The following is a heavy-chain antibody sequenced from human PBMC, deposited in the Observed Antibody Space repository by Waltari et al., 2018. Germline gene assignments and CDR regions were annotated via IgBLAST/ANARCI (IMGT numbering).Heavy chain of an antibody. CDR2: IYYSGST. Sequence: QLQLQESGPGLVKPSETLSLTCTVSGGSISSSSYYWGWIRQPPGKGLEWIGSIYYSGSTYYNPSLKSRVNISVDTSKNQFSRKLSSVTAADTAVYYCARVKKQQLVFDYWGQGTLVTVSS. CDR3: ARVKKQQLVFDY. CDR1: GGSISSSSYY. D-gene: IGHD6-13*01. V-gene: IGHV4-39*07. J-gene: IGHJ4*02.